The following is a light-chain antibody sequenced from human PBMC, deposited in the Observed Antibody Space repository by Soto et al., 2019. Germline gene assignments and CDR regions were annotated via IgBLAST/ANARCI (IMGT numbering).Light chain of an antibody. CDR1: SSDVGGYNY. V-gene: IGLV2-14*03. CDR2: DFS. CDR3: SSYTSSSTLSTYV. J-gene: IGLJ1*01. Sequence: QSVLTQPASVSGSPGQSITISCTGTSSDVGGYNYVSWYQHHPGKAPKLLIYDFSNRSSGVSNCFSGSKSGNTASLIISGLQAEDEADYYCSSYTSSSTLSTYVFGTGTKSPS.